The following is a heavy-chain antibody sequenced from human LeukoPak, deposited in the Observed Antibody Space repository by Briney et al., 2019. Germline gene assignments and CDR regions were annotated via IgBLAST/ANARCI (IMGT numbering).Heavy chain of an antibody. CDR2: IKRNTQGAIT. J-gene: IGHJ4*02. CDR1: GFTFNLAW. D-gene: IGHD2-15*01. CDR3: TTHPGYESY. Sequence: GGSLTLSCATSGFTFNLAWMSWVRQAPGKGLEWVGRIKRNTQGAITDYAAAVKGRFTISRDDSNNTLYLQMDSLEIEDTGVYYCTTHPGYESYWGQGTLVTVSS. V-gene: IGHV3-15*01.